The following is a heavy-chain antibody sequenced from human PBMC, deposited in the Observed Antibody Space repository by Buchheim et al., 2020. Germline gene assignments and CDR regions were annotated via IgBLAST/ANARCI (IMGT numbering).Heavy chain of an antibody. CDR2: IYYSGST. J-gene: IGHJ5*02. V-gene: IGHV4-31*03. D-gene: IGHD3-9*01. CDR1: GGSISSGDYY. CDR3: ARGNPVYDILTGYYNDRWFDP. Sequence: QVQLQESGPGLVKPSQTLSLTCTVSGGSISSGDYYWSWIRHHPGKGLEWIGYIYYSGSTYYNPSLKSRVTISVDTSKNQFSLKLSSVTAADTAVYYCARGNPVYDILTGYYNDRWFDPWGQGTL.